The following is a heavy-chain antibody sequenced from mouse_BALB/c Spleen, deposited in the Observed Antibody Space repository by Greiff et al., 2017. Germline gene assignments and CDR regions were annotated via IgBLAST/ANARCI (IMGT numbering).Heavy chain of an antibody. CDR1: GFTFSSYT. V-gene: IGHV5-6-4*01. D-gene: IGHD1-2*01. CDR2: ISSGGSYT. J-gene: IGHJ2*01. Sequence: DVMLVESGGGLVKPGGSLKLSCAASGFTFSSYTMSWVRQTPEQRLEWVATISSGGSYTYYPDSVKGRFTISRDNAKNTLYLQMSSLKSEDTAMYYCAREDGHYFDDWGQGTTLTVSS. CDR3: AREDGHYFDD.